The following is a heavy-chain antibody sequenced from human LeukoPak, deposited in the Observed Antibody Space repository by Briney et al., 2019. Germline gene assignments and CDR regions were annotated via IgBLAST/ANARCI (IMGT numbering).Heavy chain of an antibody. V-gene: IGHV1-69*01. D-gene: IGHD2-2*01. CDR3: ARFRLGYCSSTSCPMDY. CDR2: IIPIFGTA. Sequence: ASVKVSCKASGGTFSSYAISWLRQAPGQGLEWMGGIIPIFGTANYAQKFQGRVTITADESTSTAYMELSSLRSEDTAVYYCARFRLGYCSSTSCPMDYWGQGTLVTVSS. CDR1: GGTFSSYA. J-gene: IGHJ4*02.